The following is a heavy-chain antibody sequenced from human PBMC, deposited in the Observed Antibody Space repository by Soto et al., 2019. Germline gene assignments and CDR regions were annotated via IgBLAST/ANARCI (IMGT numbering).Heavy chain of an antibody. CDR3: TKNSAYALGY. J-gene: IGHJ4*02. CDR1: GASVSNDNW. Sequence: NPSETLSLTCDVSGASVSNDNWWSWVRQAPGEGLEWIGEIHHLGSTTYNPSLRSRVSMSVDRSKNQFFLTLYSVTAADTAVYYCTKNSAYALGYWGQGALVTVSS. D-gene: IGHD2-8*01. CDR2: IHHLGST. V-gene: IGHV4-4*02.